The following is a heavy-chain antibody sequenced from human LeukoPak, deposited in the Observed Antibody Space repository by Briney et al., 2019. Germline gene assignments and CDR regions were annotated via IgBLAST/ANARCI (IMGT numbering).Heavy chain of an antibody. J-gene: IGHJ6*02. D-gene: IGHD3-3*01. Sequence: GGSLRLSCAASGFTFKDYGMHWVRQAPGKGLEWVAVIWYDGSNKDYVESVKGRFTISRDNSRNTLYLQMNSLRAEDTAVYYCARGGYDFWSGYSSYYYYGMDVWGQGTTVTVSS. CDR3: ARGGYDFWSGYSSYYYYGMDV. V-gene: IGHV3-33*01. CDR1: GFTFKDYG. CDR2: IWYDGSNK.